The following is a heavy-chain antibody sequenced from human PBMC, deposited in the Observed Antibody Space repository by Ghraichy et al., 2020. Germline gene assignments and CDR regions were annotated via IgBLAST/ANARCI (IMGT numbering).Heavy chain of an antibody. Sequence: LSLTCEGSGFTFSNYWMTWVRQAPGKGLEWVANIKQDGSEKNYVYSVKGRFTISRDNAKKSLDLQMNSLRAEDTAVYYCAGGPGWTVHHWGQGTLATVSS. CDR2: IKQDGSEK. J-gene: IGHJ4*02. V-gene: IGHV3-7*03. D-gene: IGHD2-15*01. CDR3: AGGPGWTVHH. CDR1: GFTFSNYW.